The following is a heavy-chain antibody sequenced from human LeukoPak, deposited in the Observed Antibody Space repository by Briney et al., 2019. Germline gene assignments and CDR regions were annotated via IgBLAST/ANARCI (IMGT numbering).Heavy chain of an antibody. D-gene: IGHD6-19*01. CDR1: GGSISSYY. Sequence: PSEALSLTCTVSGGSISSYYWSWIRQPAGKGLEWNGRIYTTGSTNYNPSLNSRVTMSVDTSKNQFSLKLSSVTASDTAVYYCARQIAVAFKAVFDYWGQGTLVTVSS. J-gene: IGHJ4*02. CDR2: IYTTGST. V-gene: IGHV4-4*07. CDR3: ARQIAVAFKAVFDY.